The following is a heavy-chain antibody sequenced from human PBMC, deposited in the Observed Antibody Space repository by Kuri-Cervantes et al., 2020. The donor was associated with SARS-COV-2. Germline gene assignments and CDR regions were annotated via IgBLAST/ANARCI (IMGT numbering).Heavy chain of an antibody. J-gene: IGHJ6*02. CDR2: ISRNSGAR. V-gene: IGHV3-9*01. D-gene: IGHD4-17*01. CDR3: ARLEHYGDPRGGMDV. Sequence: GGSLRLSCAASGFTFDDYAMHWVRQAPGKGLEWVSGISRNSGARGYADSVKGRFTISRDNAKNTLYLQMNSLRAEDTAVYYCARLEHYGDPRGGMDVWGQGTTVTVSS. CDR1: GFTFDDYA.